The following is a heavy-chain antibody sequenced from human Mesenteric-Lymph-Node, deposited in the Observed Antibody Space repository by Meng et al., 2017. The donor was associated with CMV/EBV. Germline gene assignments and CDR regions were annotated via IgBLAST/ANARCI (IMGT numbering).Heavy chain of an antibody. Sequence: TCRNAWVSWVRQDPGKGLEWVGRIKSKTDGGTTDYAAPVKGRFTISRDDSKNTLYLQMNSLKTEDTAVYYCTTTLLRYSSSWYYFDYWGQGTLVTVSS. CDR1: TCRNAW. J-gene: IGHJ4*02. CDR3: TTTLLRYSSSWYYFDY. D-gene: IGHD6-13*01. CDR2: IKSKTDGGTT. V-gene: IGHV3-15*01.